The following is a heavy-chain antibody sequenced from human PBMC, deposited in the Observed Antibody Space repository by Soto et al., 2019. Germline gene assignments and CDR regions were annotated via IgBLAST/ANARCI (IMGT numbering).Heavy chain of an antibody. CDR2: ISGSGGST. J-gene: IGHJ3*01. CDR3: VRQDSAWDSRGSFDF. D-gene: IGHD6-19*01. CDR1: AFTFSNYA. Sequence: EVQLLESGGGLVRPGGSLRLSCAASAFTFSNYAMNWVRQAPGKGLEWVSVISGSGGSTSYADSVQGRFTISIDNSKNTLVLQMNSLRAEDTAIYYCVRQDSAWDSRGSFDFGGRGTMVTVS. V-gene: IGHV3-23*01.